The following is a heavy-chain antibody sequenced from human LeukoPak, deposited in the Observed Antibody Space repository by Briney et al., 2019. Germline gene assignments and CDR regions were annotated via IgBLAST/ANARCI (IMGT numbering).Heavy chain of an antibody. Sequence: GESLKISCKGSGYSFTSYWIGWVRQMPGKGLEWMGIIYPGDSDTRYSPSFQGQVTISADKSISTAYLQWSSLKASDTAMYYCARNGIVVPAVGAFDIWGQGTMVTVSS. V-gene: IGHV5-51*01. D-gene: IGHD2-2*01. CDR2: IYPGDSDT. J-gene: IGHJ3*02. CDR1: GYSFTSYW. CDR3: ARNGIVVPAVGAFDI.